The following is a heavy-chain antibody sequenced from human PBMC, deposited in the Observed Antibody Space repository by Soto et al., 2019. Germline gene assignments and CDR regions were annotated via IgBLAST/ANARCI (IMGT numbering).Heavy chain of an antibody. D-gene: IGHD3-22*01. CDR1: GGTFSSYA. CDR3: ASRVLKQYYDSSGYRH. CDR2: IIPIFGTA. V-gene: IGHV1-69*13. Sequence: PSVKVSCKASGGTFSSYAISWVRQAPGQGLEWMGGIIPIFGTANYAQKFQGRVTITADESTSTAYMELSSLRSEDTAVYYCASRVLKQYYDSSGYRHWGQGTLVTVSS. J-gene: IGHJ4*02.